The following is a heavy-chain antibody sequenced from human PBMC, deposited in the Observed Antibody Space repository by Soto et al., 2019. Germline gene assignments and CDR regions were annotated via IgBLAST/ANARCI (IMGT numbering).Heavy chain of an antibody. D-gene: IGHD1-26*01. Sequence: QVQLVQSGGGVVQPGRSLRLSCAASGFTFNTYFMHWVRQAPGKGLEWVAMIFPNGRDKEYADSVKGRFTISRDNSNNRIYLQMDSVRPEDTAVYYCARDYEHGSKGELAYGGQGALVTVSS. CDR3: ARDYEHGSKGELAY. V-gene: IGHV3-30*13. CDR2: IFPNGRDK. CDR1: GFTFNTYF. J-gene: IGHJ4*02.